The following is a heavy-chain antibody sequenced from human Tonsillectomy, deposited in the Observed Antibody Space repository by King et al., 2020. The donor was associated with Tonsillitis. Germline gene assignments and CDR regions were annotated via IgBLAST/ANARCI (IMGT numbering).Heavy chain of an antibody. CDR2: IYSGGST. CDR1: GFTVSSNY. J-gene: IGHJ4*02. CDR3: ARELWFGDYYFDY. V-gene: IGHV3-66*01. Sequence: QLAQSGGGLVQPGGSLRLSCAASGFTVSSNYMSWVRQAPGKGLEWVSVIYSGGSTYYADSVKGRFTISRDNSKNTLYLQMNSLRAEDTAVYYCARELWFGDYYFDYWGQGTLVTVSS. D-gene: IGHD3-10*01.